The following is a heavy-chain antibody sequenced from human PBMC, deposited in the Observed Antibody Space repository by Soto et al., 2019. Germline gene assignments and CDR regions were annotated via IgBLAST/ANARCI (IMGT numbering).Heavy chain of an antibody. CDR3: ARSVFP. CDR2: IYYSGST. J-gene: IGHJ5*02. Sequence: PSETQSLTCTVSSDCISSYYWSWIRQPPGKGLEWIGYIYYSGSTYYNPSLKSRVTISVDTSKNQFSLKLSSVTAADTAVYYCARSVFPWGQGTLVT. V-gene: IGHV4-59*12. CDR1: SDCISSYY.